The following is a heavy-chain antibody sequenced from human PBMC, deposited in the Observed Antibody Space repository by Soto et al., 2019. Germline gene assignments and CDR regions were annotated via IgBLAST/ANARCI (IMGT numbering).Heavy chain of an antibody. CDR2: IYYSGST. CDR3: ARDGLDSSGYYPYYYYYGMDV. V-gene: IGHV4-31*11. D-gene: IGHD3-22*01. J-gene: IGHJ6*02. Sequence: LSLTCAVSGGSISSGGYYWSWIRQHPGKGLEWIGYIYYSGSTYYNPSLKSRVTISVDTSKNQFSLKLSSVTAADTAVYYCARDGLDSSGYYPYYYYYGMDVWGQGTTVTVSS. CDR1: GGSISSGGYY.